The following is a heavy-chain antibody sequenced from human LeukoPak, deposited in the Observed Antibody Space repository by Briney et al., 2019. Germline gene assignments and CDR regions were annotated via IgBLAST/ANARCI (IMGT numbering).Heavy chain of an antibody. D-gene: IGHD1-26*01. CDR3: AREAGSSPWRVYYMDV. CDR2: IYHSGST. CDR1: GYSISSGYY. Sequence: KPSETLSLTCAVSGYSISSGYYWGWIRQPPGKGLEWIGSIYHSGSTYYNPSLKSRVTISVDTSKNQFSLKLSSVTAADTAVYYCAREAGSSPWRVYYMDVWGKGTTVTVSS. J-gene: IGHJ6*03. V-gene: IGHV4-38-2*02.